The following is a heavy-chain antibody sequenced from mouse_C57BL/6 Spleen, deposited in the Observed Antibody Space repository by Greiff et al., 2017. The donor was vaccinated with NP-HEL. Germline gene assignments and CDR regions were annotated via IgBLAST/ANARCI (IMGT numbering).Heavy chain of an antibody. V-gene: IGHV1-82*01. CDR1: GYAFSSSW. J-gene: IGHJ1*03. D-gene: IGHD2-4*01. CDR3: ARGKDYDYDWYFDV. CDR2: IYPGDGDT. Sequence: VQLQQSGPELVKPGASVKISCKASGYAFSSSWMNWVKQRPGKGLEWIGRIYPGDGDTNYNGKFKGKATLTADKSSSTAYMQLSSLTSEDSAVYFWARGKDYDYDWYFDVWGTGTTVTVSS.